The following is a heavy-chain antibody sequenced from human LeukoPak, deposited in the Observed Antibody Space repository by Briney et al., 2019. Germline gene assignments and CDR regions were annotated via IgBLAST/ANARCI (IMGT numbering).Heavy chain of an antibody. J-gene: IGHJ4*02. CDR3: AKGSSAGGELRHDY. D-gene: IGHD3-16*01. Sequence: PGGSLRLSCAASEFTFSSYAMSWVRQAPEKGLEWVSAISGSGDKTYYTDSVKGRFTISRDNSKNTLYLQINSLRAEDTAVYFCAKGSSAGGELRHDYWGQGTLVTVSS. CDR2: ISGSGDKT. CDR1: EFTFSSYA. V-gene: IGHV3-23*01.